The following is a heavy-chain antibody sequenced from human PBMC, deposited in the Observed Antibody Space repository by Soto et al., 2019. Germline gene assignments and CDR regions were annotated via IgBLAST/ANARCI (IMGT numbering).Heavy chain of an antibody. J-gene: IGHJ4*02. CDR2: IFSGGRT. CDR3: AFGDMLTTYYQFDY. D-gene: IGHD3-9*01. V-gene: IGHV3-66*01. Sequence: GGSLRLSCAASGFTVSNNHLSWVRQAPGKGLEWVSVIFSGGRTYYADSVKGRFIISRDNFNNTLFLQMNSLRVEDTAVYYCAFGDMLTTYYQFDYWGQGTPVTVSS. CDR1: GFTVSNNH.